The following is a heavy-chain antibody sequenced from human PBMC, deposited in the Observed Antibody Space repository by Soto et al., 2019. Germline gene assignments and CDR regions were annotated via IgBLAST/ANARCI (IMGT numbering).Heavy chain of an antibody. D-gene: IGHD7-27*01. J-gene: IGHJ4*02. CDR2: IYYGGST. CDR1: GDYIITDD. CDR3: AKNWNWGSLVH. V-gene: IGHV4-59*08. Sequence: PSETMSLTCTVSGDYIITDDWSWIRQSPGKGLEWIGFIYYGGSTNYNPSLKSRVTISVDTPKNQFSLKLSSVTAADTAVYYCAKNWNWGSLVHWGQGTLVTVS.